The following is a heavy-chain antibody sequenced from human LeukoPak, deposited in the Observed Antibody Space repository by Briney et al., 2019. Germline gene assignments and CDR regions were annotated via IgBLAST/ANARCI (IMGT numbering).Heavy chain of an antibody. Sequence: SETLSLTCTVSGTSVSAHYWTWIRQPAGKGLEWIGRIYTSGSTNYNPSLKSRVTMSVDTSKNQFSLKLSSVTAADTAVYYCARDPYYYDSSGYGRDGYAFDIWGQGTMVTVSS. CDR3: ARDPYYYDSSGYGRDGYAFDI. D-gene: IGHD3-22*01. CDR2: IYTSGST. V-gene: IGHV4-4*07. CDR1: GTSVSAHY. J-gene: IGHJ3*02.